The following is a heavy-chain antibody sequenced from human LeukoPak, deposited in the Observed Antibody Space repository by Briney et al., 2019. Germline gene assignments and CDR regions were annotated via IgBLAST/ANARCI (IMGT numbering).Heavy chain of an antibody. CDR1: GFTFSSYW. CDR3: VRMTWDDSTKYYPLFDS. V-gene: IGHV3-74*01. D-gene: IGHD2/OR15-2a*01. J-gene: IGHJ4*02. Sequence: PGGSLRLSCAASGFTFSSYWMHWVRQVPGKGLVWVSRINSDGTIMGYADSVKGRFTISRDNAKNTLYLQMNSLRDEDTAVYYCVRMTWDDSTKYYPLFDSWGQGTLVTVSS. CDR2: INSDGTIM.